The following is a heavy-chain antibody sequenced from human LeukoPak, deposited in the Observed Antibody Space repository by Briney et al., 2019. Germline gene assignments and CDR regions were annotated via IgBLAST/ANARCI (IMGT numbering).Heavy chain of an antibody. CDR1: GFIFSDYW. D-gene: IGHD1-26*01. V-gene: IGHV3-15*01. J-gene: IGHJ3*02. CDR2: IKSKTDGGTT. Sequence: PGGSLRLSCAASGFIFSDYWMSWVRQAPGKGLEWVGRIKSKTDGGTTDYGAPVKGRFIISRDDSKNTLYLQMSGLKIEDTAVYFCITDPGEWEPIWGQGTMVTVSS. CDR3: ITDPGEWEPI.